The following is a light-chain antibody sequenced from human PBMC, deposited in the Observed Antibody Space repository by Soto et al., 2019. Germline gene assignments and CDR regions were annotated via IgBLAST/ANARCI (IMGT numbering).Light chain of an antibody. Sequence: EIVLTQSPGTLSLSPGETATLSCRARQSVSSNYLAWYQQNPGQAPRLLTYGPSSRATGISDRFSGSGSGTDFTLTIRRLETEDSAVYYCQQYGTSPWTFGQGTKVEI. CDR1: QSVSSNY. CDR2: GPS. V-gene: IGKV3-20*01. CDR3: QQYGTSPWT. J-gene: IGKJ1*01.